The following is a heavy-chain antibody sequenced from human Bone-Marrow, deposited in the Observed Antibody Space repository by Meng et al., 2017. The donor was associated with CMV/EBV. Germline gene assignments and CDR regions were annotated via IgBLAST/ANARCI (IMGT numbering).Heavy chain of an antibody. D-gene: IGHD4-23*01. J-gene: IGHJ6*02. CDR1: GGSISSSSYY. V-gene: IGHV4-39*07. CDR3: VKLGGNGVGYEYGMDV. Sequence: SETLCLTCTVSGGSISSSSYYWGWICQPPGKGLEWIGSIYYSGSTYYNPALKSRVTISVDTSKNQFSLKLSSVTAADTAVYYCVKLGGNGVGYEYGMDVWGQGTTVTVSS. CDR2: IYYSGST.